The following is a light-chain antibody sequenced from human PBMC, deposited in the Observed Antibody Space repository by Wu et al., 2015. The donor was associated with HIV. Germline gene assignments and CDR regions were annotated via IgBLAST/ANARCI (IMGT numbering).Light chain of an antibody. V-gene: IGKV3-20*01. Sequence: ENVLTQSPGTLSLSPGERATLSCGASQSVYSSYLAWYQQKPGQAPRLLIYGASSRAAGIPDRFSGSGSGTDFTLTISRLEPEDFAVYYCQQYGSSPLTFGGGTKVEIK. CDR2: GAS. CDR1: QSVYSSY. J-gene: IGKJ4*01. CDR3: QQYGSSPLT.